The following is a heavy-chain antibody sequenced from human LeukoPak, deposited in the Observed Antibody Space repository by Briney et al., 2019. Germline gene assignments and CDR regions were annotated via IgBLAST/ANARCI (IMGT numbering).Heavy chain of an antibody. Sequence: GRSLTLSCAASGFTFSGYTMSWVRQAPRKGLEWVSAISGSGGSTYYADSVKGRLTISRDNSKNTLYLQMNSLRAEDTAVYYCAKAGYGSGSYYTLSHFDYWGQGTLVTVSS. CDR1: GFTFSGYT. V-gene: IGHV3-23*01. D-gene: IGHD3-10*01. J-gene: IGHJ4*02. CDR2: ISGSGGST. CDR3: AKAGYGSGSYYTLSHFDY.